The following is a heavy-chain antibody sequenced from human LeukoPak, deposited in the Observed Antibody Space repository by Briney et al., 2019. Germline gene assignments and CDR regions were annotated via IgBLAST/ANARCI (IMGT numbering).Heavy chain of an antibody. Sequence: GGSLRLSCATAGFTFNNYNMNWVRQAPGRALEWVSSITSSGTYILYADSVKGRFTISRDNSKNTLYLQMNSLRAEDTAVYYCAKDKDYYYYYMDLWGKGTTVTVSS. CDR2: ITSSGTYI. CDR1: GFTFNNYN. CDR3: AKDKDYYYYYMDL. V-gene: IGHV3-21*04. J-gene: IGHJ6*03.